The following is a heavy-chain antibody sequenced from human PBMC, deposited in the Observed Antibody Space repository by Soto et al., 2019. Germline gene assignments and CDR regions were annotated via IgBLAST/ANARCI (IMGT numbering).Heavy chain of an antibody. CDR1: GGTFSNSG. V-gene: IGHV1-69*01. CDR2: IIPIFDTT. D-gene: IGHD2-21*02. CDR3: ARAPILVSVTLHENYFDS. J-gene: IGHJ4*02. Sequence: QLHLVQSGAEVKKPGSSLKVFCKASGGTFSNSGISWVRQAPGQGLEWMGGIIPIFDTTNYAQKLQGRITIIADESTTTVYMELSNLRSADTGVYYCARAPILVSVTLHENYFDSCGQGTLVTVSS.